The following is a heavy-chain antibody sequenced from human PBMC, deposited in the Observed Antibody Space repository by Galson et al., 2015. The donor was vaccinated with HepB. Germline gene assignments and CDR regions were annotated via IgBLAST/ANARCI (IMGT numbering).Heavy chain of an antibody. V-gene: IGHV4-34*01. CDR3: ARGDHYDSSTYSLIDY. CDR1: GGPFSGYY. J-gene: IGHJ4*02. D-gene: IGHD3-22*01. Sequence: ETLSLTCAVYGGPFSGYYWSWIRQPPGKGLEWIGEINHSGSANYNSSLKSRVTISIDTSKNQFSLNLNSVTAADTAVYYCARGDHYDSSTYSLIDYWGQGTLVTVSS. CDR2: INHSGSA.